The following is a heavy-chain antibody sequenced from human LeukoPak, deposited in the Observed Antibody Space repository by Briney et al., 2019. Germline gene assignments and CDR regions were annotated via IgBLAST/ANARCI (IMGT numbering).Heavy chain of an antibody. J-gene: IGHJ4*02. CDR3: ARGGWDYYGSALFDY. CDR2: IWYDGSNK. V-gene: IGHV3-33*01. D-gene: IGHD3-10*01. CDR1: GFTFSSYG. Sequence: PGGSLRLSCAASGFTFSSYGMHWVRQAPGTGLEWVAVIWYDGSNKYYADSVKGRFTISRDNSKNTLYLQMNSLRAEDTAVYYCARGGWDYYGSALFDYWGQGTLVTVSS.